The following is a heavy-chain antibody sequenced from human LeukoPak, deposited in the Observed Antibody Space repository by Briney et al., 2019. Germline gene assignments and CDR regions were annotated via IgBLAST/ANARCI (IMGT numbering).Heavy chain of an antibody. Sequence: GGSLRLSCAASGFTFSSYAMSWVRQAPGKGLEWVSAISGSGVSTFYADSVKGRFTISRDNSKNTLYLQVNSLRAEDTAVYYCAKALGGSSGYSTNFDYWGQGTLVTVSS. CDR2: ISGSGVST. D-gene: IGHD3-22*01. V-gene: IGHV3-23*01. J-gene: IGHJ4*02. CDR3: AKALGGSSGYSTNFDY. CDR1: GFTFSSYA.